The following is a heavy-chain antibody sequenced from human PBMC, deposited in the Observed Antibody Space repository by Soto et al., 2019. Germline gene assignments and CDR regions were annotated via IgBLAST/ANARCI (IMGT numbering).Heavy chain of an antibody. V-gene: IGHV1-18*01. CDR2: IGSGDT. J-gene: IGHJ3*01. CDR1: GYSFDSYA. CDR3: ARENDPYGFDL. Sequence: QVQLVQSGATQEKPGASVKVSCVAFGYSFDSYAYSWVRQAPGQGLEWMGRIGSGDTNYAQKLQGRVTMTTDTSTNTAYMELRSLRSDDTALYYCARENDPYGFDLWGQGTMVTVSS.